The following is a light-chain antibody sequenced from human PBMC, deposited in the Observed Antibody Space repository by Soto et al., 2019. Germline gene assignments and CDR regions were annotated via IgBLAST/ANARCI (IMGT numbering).Light chain of an antibody. CDR1: DSNIGAGYD. Sequence: SVLTQPPSVSGAPGQTVTISCSGSDSNIGAGYDLHWYQQVPGTAPKLLIHSNYLRASGVPDRFSASKSVTSASLAITGLQADDEADYYCQSYDTRLGDWVFGGGTKVTVL. CDR3: QSYDTRLGDWV. J-gene: IGLJ3*02. CDR2: SNY. V-gene: IGLV1-40*01.